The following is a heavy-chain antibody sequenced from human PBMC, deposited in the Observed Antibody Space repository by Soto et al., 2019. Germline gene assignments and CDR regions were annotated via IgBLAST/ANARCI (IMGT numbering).Heavy chain of an antibody. CDR3: AKGGYCSSTSCYGDYYYGMDV. Sequence: QVQLVQSGAEVKKPGSSVKVSCKASGGTFSSYAISWVRQAPGQGLEWMGGIIPIFGTANYAQKFQGRVTITADESTSTAYMELSSLRSEDTAVYYCAKGGYCSSTSCYGDYYYGMDVWGLGTTVTVSS. J-gene: IGHJ6*02. V-gene: IGHV1-69*01. CDR2: IIPIFGTA. CDR1: GGTFSSYA. D-gene: IGHD2-2*01.